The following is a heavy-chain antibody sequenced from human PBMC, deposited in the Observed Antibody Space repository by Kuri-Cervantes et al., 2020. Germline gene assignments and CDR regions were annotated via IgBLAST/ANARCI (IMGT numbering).Heavy chain of an antibody. CDR2: MNPNSGNT. D-gene: IGHD6-13*01. Sequence: ASVKVSCKASGGTFSSYAISWVRQATGQGLECMGWMNPNSGNTGYAQKFQGRVTMTRNTSISTAYMELSSLRSEDTAVYYCASSRTPGIAAAGIPSDAFDIWGQGTMVTVSS. V-gene: IGHV1-8*02. CDR3: ASSRTPGIAAAGIPSDAFDI. CDR1: GGTFSSYA. J-gene: IGHJ3*02.